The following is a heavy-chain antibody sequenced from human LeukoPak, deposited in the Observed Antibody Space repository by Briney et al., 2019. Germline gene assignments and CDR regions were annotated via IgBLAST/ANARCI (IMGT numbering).Heavy chain of an antibody. CDR1: GFTLSSHW. J-gene: IGHJ3*02. CDR2: INSDGSSR. V-gene: IGHV3-74*01. CDR3: ARDYDAKDAFDI. Sequence: PGGCLRLSCVASGFTLSSHWMHWLRLAPGKGLVWVSRINSDGSSRSYADSVKGRFTISRDNAKNTLYLQMNSLRAEDTAVYYCARDYDAKDAFDIWGQGTMVTVSS. D-gene: IGHD3-3*01.